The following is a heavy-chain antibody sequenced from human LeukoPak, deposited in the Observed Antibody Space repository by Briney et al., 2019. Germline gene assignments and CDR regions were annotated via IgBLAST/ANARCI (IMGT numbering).Heavy chain of an antibody. Sequence: PGWSLRLSCEASGFSFSNSYMSWVRQAPGKGLGWVAIINPDGRQGSYVEPVKGRFAISRDNALNSLFLQMNSLSAEDTAVYYCARDPAYGALDIWGQGTTVTVSS. V-gene: IGHV3-7*01. CDR3: ARDPAYGALDI. D-gene: IGHD2-21*01. J-gene: IGHJ3*02. CDR1: GFSFSNSY. CDR2: INPDGRQG.